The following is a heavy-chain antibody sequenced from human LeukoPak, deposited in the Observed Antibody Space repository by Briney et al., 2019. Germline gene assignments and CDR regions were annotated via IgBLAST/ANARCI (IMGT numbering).Heavy chain of an antibody. D-gene: IGHD3-3*01. Sequence: SQTLSLTCAVSGGSISSGGYSWSWIRQPPGKGLEWIGYISYSGNTYYNPSLKSRLTVSVDTYKNQFSLKLSSVTAANTAVYYCARGERYDFHFDYWGQGTLVTVSS. CDR2: ISYSGNT. CDR3: ARGERYDFHFDY. CDR1: GGSISSGGYS. J-gene: IGHJ4*02. V-gene: IGHV4-30-4*07.